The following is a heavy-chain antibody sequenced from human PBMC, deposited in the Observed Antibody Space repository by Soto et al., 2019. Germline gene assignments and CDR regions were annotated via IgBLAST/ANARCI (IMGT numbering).Heavy chain of an antibody. Sequence: QVQLVESGGGVVQPGMSLSLSCAASGFTFSSYAMHWVRQAPGKGLEWVAVISYDGSNKYYADSVKGRFTISRDNSKNTLYLQMNSLRAEDTAVYYCARGSWILLNMDVWGQGTTVTVSS. V-gene: IGHV3-30-3*01. D-gene: IGHD5-18*01. J-gene: IGHJ6*02. CDR2: ISYDGSNK. CDR3: ARGSWILLNMDV. CDR1: GFTFSSYA.